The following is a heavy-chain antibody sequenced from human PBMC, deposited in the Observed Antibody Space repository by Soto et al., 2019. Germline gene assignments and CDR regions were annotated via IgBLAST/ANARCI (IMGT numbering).Heavy chain of an antibody. J-gene: IGHJ4*02. D-gene: IGHD6-13*01. CDR3: STRGGQEQPFVDY. CDR2: IVPIFGTK. CDR1: GGTSSSYP. Sequence: QVQLVQSGAEVKPPGSSVKVSCKASGGTSSSYPISWVRQAPGQGLEWMGGIVPIFGTKNYAQKFQDRLTITADTSTSTAYMELSSLRSEDTALYYCSTRGGQEQPFVDYWGQGTLVTVSS. V-gene: IGHV1-69*06.